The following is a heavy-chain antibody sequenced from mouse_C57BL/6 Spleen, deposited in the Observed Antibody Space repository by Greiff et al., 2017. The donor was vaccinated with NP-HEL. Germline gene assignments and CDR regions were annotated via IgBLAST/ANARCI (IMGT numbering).Heavy chain of an antibody. CDR1: GYTFSSYW. CDR3: ARWGGNYDWYFDV. V-gene: IGHV1-55*01. D-gene: IGHD2-1*01. CDR2: IYPGSGST. J-gene: IGHJ1*03. Sequence: QVQLQQPGAELVKPGASVKMSCKASGYTFSSYWITWVKQRPGQGLEWIGDIYPGSGSTNYNEKFKSKATLTVDTSSSTAYMQLSSLTSEDSAVYYCARWGGNYDWYFDVWGTGTTVTVSS.